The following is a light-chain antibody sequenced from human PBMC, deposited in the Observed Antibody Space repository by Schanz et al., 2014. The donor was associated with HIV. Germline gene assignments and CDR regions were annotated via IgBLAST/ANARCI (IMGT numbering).Light chain of an antibody. CDR2: DVT. V-gene: IGLV2-14*02. Sequence: QSALTQPASVSGSPGQSIIISCTGTSNDIGRYNLISWYQQHPGKAPKLMIYDVTNRPSGVSSRFSGSKSGNTASLTISGLQAEDEGDYYCSSYTTSLTLVFGGGPKVTVL. CDR3: SSYTTSLTLV. J-gene: IGLJ3*02. CDR1: SNDIGRYNL.